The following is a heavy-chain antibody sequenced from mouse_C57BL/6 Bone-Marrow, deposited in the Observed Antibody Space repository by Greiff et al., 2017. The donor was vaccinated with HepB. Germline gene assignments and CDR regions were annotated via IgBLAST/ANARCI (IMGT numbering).Heavy chain of an antibody. CDR1: GYTFTSYG. Sequence: ESGAELARPGASVKLSCKASGYTFTSYGISWVKQRTGQGLEWIGEIYPRSGNTYYNEKFKGKATLTADKSSSTAYMELRSLTSEDSAVYFCALTTVVARYWYFDVWGTGTTVTVSS. CDR3: ALTTVVARYWYFDV. D-gene: IGHD1-1*01. V-gene: IGHV1-81*01. CDR2: IYPRSGNT. J-gene: IGHJ1*03.